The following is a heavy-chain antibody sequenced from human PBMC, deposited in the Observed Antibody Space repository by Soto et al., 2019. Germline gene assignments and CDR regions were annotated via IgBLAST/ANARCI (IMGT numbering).Heavy chain of an antibody. D-gene: IGHD6-25*01. CDR2: LYYSGST. V-gene: IGHV4-39*01. J-gene: IGHJ4*02. CDR1: GVSISSSDYY. Sequence: PSETLSLTCTVSGVSISSSDYYWGWIRQPPGKGLEWIGSLYYSGSTYYNPSLKSRLTISADTSKDQFSLRLRSVTAADTAVYYCARRGTFGQQRADYWGQGILVTVSS. CDR3: ARRGTFGQQRADY.